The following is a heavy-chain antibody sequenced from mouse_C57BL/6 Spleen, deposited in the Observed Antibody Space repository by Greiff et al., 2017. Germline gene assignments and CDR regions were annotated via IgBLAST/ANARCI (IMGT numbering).Heavy chain of an antibody. V-gene: IGHV5-4*03. D-gene: IGHD2-5*01. CDR3: ARAGYSNLYAMDY. J-gene: IGHJ4*01. Sequence: EVKLVESGGGLVKPGGSLKLSCAASGFTFSSYAMSWVRQTPEKRLEWVATISDGGSYTYYPDNVKGRFTISRDNAKNNLYLQMSHLKSEDTAMYYCARAGYSNLYAMDYWGQGTSVTVSS. CDR2: ISDGGSYT. CDR1: GFTFSSYA.